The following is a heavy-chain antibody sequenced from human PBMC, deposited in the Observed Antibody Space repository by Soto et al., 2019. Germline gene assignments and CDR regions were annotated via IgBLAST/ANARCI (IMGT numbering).Heavy chain of an antibody. CDR1: GFTFSSYD. J-gene: IGHJ6*02. D-gene: IGHD2-2*01. CDR3: ARVGLSCSSTSCYAPFSDGMDV. V-gene: IGHV3-13*01. Sequence: GGSLRLSCAASGFTFSSYDMHWVRQATGKGLEWVSAIGTAGDTYYPGSVKGRFTISRENAKNSLYLQMNSLRAEDTAVYYCARVGLSCSSTSCYAPFSDGMDVWGQGTTVTVSS. CDR2: IGTAGDT.